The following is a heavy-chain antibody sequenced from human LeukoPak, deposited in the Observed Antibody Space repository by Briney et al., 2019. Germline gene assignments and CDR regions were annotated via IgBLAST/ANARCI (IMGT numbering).Heavy chain of an antibody. D-gene: IGHD2-2*01. CDR2: ISTSGDDT. J-gene: IGHJ4*02. CDR3: ARYCTSTSCFSSLGSPW. V-gene: IGHV3-23*01. Sequence: GGSLRLSCAASGFTFSTYAMSWVRQAPGKGLEWVSAISTSGDDTYYADSVKGRFTISRDNSKNTVFLQMNSLRAEDTAVYYCARYCTSTSCFSSLGSPWWGQGTLVTVSS. CDR1: GFTFSTYA.